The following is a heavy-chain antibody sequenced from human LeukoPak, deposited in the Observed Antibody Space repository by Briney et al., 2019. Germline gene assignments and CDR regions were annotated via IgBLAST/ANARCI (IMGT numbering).Heavy chain of an antibody. D-gene: IGHD6-13*01. Sequence: ASVKVSRKASGYTFTGYYMHWVRQAPGQGLEWMGWINPNSGDTDYGQKFQGWVTMTRDTSISTAYMELSRLRSDDTAVYYCARVSSSWYGFDYWGQGTLVTVSS. CDR2: INPNSGDT. V-gene: IGHV1-2*04. CDR1: GYTFTGYY. J-gene: IGHJ4*02. CDR3: ARVSSSWYGFDY.